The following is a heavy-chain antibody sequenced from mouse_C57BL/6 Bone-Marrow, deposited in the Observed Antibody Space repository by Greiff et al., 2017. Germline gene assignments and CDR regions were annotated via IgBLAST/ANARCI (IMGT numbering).Heavy chain of an antibody. CDR2: IDPSDSYT. J-gene: IGHJ1*03. D-gene: IGHD1-1*01. Sequence: VQLQQPGAELVMPGASVKLSCKASGYTFTSYWMHWVKQRPGQGLEWIGEIDPSDSYTNYNQKFKGKSTLTVDKSSSTAYMQSSSLTSEDSAVYYCASSSYGYFDVWGTGTTVTVSS. V-gene: IGHV1-69*01. CDR3: ASSSYGYFDV. CDR1: GYTFTSYW.